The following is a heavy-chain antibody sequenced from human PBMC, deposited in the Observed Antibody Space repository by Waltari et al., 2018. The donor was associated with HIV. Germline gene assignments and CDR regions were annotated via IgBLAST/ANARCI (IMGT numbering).Heavy chain of an antibody. D-gene: IGHD1-26*01. V-gene: IGHV4-31*03. CDR2: IYYSGST. CDR3: AREGWYSGSYLADF. J-gene: IGHJ4*02. Sequence: QVQLQESGPRLVKPSQTLSLTCTVSGDPITYGGFYWSWIRQRPGKGLEWTGYIYYSGSTNYSPSLKSRVTMSSATSKNRFSLNLTSVTVADTAVYYCAREGWYSGSYLADFWGQGILVTVSS. CDR1: GDPITYGGFY.